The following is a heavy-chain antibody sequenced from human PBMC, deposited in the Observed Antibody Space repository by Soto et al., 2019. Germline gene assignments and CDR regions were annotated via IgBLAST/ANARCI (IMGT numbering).Heavy chain of an antibody. Sequence: GGSLRLSCTASGFTFGDYAMSWFRQAPGKGLEWVGFIRSKAYGGTTEYAASVKGRFTISRDDSKSIAYLQMNSLKTEDTAVYYCTRDRYSYCSGGSCYFDAFDIWGQGTMVTVSS. V-gene: IGHV3-49*03. J-gene: IGHJ3*02. CDR2: IRSKAYGGTT. CDR1: GFTFGDYA. D-gene: IGHD2-15*01. CDR3: TRDRYSYCSGGSCYFDAFDI.